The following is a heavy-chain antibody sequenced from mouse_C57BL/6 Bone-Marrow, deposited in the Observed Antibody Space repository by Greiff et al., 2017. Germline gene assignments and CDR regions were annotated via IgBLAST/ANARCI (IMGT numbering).Heavy chain of an antibody. V-gene: IGHV14-4*01. J-gene: IGHJ2*01. CDR3: TTTVGYFDY. CDR2: IDPENGDT. CDR1: GFNIKDDY. Sequence: EVQRVESGAELVRPGASVKLSCTASGFNIKDDYMHWVKQRPEQGLEWIGWIDPENGDTEYASKFQGKATITADTSSNTAYLQLSSLTSEDTAVYYCTTTVGYFDYWGQGTTLTVSS. D-gene: IGHD1-1*01.